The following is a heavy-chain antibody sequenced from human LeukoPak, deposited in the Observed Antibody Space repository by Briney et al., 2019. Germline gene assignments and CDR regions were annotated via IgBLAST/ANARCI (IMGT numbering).Heavy chain of an antibody. Sequence: PGGSLRLSCVASDLTVSSNYMGWVRQAPGKGLEWVSSISDSGGSTYYADSVKGRFTISRDNSKNTLYLQMNSLRAEDTAVYYCAKDLRDSTGGYYFDYWGQGTLVTVSS. V-gene: IGHV3-23*01. D-gene: IGHD2-2*01. CDR3: AKDLRDSTGGYYFDY. CDR1: DLTVSSNY. J-gene: IGHJ4*02. CDR2: ISDSGGST.